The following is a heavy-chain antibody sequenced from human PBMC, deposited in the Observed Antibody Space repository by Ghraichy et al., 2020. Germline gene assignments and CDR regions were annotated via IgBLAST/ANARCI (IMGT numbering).Heavy chain of an antibody. J-gene: IGHJ6*02. CDR3: ARQGGGSDWNYGYAHYGMDV. CDR1: GGSISSYY. V-gene: IGHV4-59*08. Sequence: SQTLSLTCTVSGGSISSYYWSWIRQPPGKGLEWIGYIYYSGSTNYNPSLKSRVTISVDTSKNQFSLKLSSVTAADTAVYYCARQGGGSDWNYGYAHYGMDVWGQGTTVTVSS. D-gene: IGHD1-7*01. CDR2: IYYSGST.